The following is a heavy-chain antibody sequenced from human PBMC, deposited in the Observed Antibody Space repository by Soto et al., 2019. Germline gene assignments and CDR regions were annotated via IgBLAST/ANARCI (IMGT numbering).Heavy chain of an antibody. CDR2: TYYRSKWYN. CDR1: GDSVSSNSAA. V-gene: IGHV6-1*01. J-gene: IGHJ6*02. Sequence: SQTLSLTCALSGDSVSSNSAAWNWIRQSPSRGLEWLGRTYYRSKWYNDYAVSVKSRITINPDTSKNQFSLQLNSVTPEDTAVYYCARDPATYCSSTSCPFGGYYYYGMDVWGQGTTVTVSS. CDR3: ARDPATYCSSTSCPFGGYYYYGMDV. D-gene: IGHD2-2*01.